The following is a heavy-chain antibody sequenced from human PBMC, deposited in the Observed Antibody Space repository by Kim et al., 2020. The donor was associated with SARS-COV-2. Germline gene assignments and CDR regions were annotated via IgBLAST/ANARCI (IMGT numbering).Heavy chain of an antibody. Sequence: ASVKVSCKASGYTFTGYYMHWVRQAPGQGLEWMGRINPNSGGTNYAQKFQGRVTMTRDTSISTAYMELSRLRSDDTAVYYCARGGYYDILTGYILSGEISTFDSWGQGTLVTVSS. J-gene: IGHJ4*02. CDR3: ARGGYYDILTGYILSGEISTFDS. CDR2: INPNSGGT. V-gene: IGHV1-2*06. D-gene: IGHD3-9*01. CDR1: GYTFTGYY.